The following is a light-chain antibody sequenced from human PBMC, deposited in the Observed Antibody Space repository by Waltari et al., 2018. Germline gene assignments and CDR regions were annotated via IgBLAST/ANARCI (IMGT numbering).Light chain of an antibody. CDR1: SSNIGAGYD. CDR2: GNS. V-gene: IGLV1-40*01. Sequence: QSVLTPPPSVSGAPGQRVTISCTGSSSNIGAGYDVNWYQQIPGKAPKLLIYGNSNRPSGVPDRISGSKSGTSASLAITGLQAEDEADYYCQSYDSSLGGSVFGGGTKLTVL. CDR3: QSYDSSLGGSV. J-gene: IGLJ2*01.